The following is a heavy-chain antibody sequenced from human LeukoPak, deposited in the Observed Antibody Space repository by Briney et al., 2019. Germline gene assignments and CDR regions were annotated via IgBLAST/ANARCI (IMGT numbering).Heavy chain of an antibody. V-gene: IGHV1-46*01. CDR2: INPSGGST. CDR1: GYTFTSYY. CDR3: ARDGLSLGYFDY. Sequence: ASVKVSCKASGYTFTSYYMHWVRQAPGQGLEWMGIINPSGGSTSYAQKFQGRVTTTRDTSTSTVYMELSSLRSEDTAVYYCARDGLSLGYFDYWGQGTLVTVSS. J-gene: IGHJ4*02. D-gene: IGHD7-27*01.